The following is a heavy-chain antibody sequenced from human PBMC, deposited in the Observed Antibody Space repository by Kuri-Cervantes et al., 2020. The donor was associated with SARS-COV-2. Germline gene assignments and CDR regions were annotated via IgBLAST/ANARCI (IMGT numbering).Heavy chain of an antibody. V-gene: IGHV3-23*01. Sequence: GGSLRLSCAASGFTFSSYAMSWVRRAPGKGLEWVSVISGSGGGTYYADSVKGRFTISRDNSKNTLYLQMNSLRAEDTAVYYCAKDLGRPNWFDPWGQGTLVTVSS. J-gene: IGHJ5*02. CDR2: ISGSGGGT. CDR1: GFTFSSYA. CDR3: AKDLGRPNWFDP.